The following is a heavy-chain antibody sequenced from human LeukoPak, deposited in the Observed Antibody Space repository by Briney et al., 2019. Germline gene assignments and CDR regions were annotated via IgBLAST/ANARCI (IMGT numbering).Heavy chain of an antibody. J-gene: IGHJ3*02. D-gene: IGHD3-10*01. V-gene: IGHV4-34*12. CDR1: GGSFSGYY. CDR2: IFYSGST. Sequence: ETLSLTCAVYGGSFSGYYWSWIRQPPGKGLEWIGNIFYSGSTYYSPSLRSRVTISLDTSRNQFSLKLNSVTAADTAVYYCAKSNGYGLVDIWGQGTMVTVSS. CDR3: AKSNGYGLVDI.